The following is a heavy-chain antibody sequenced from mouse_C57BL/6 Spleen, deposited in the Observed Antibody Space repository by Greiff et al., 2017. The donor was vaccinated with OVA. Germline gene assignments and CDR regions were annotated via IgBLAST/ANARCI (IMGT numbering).Heavy chain of an antibody. V-gene: IGHV1-39*01. Sequence: EVKLQESGPELVKPGASVKISCKASGYSFTDYNMNWVKQSTGKSLEWIGVINPNYGTTSYNQKFKGKATLTVDQSSSTAYMQLNSLTSEDSAVYYWARGGYYGSSYRNWYCDVWGTGTTVTVSS. CDR3: ARGGYYGSSYRNWYCDV. D-gene: IGHD1-1*01. CDR1: GYSFTDYN. J-gene: IGHJ1*03. CDR2: INPNYGTT.